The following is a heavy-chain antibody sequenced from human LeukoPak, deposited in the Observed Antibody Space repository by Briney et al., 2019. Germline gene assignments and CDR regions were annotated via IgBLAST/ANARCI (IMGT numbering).Heavy chain of an antibody. CDR2: IYNGDDT. Sequence: AGGSLRLSCVASGFTVSTNYMSWVRQAPGKGLEWVSVIYNGDDTYYADSVKGRFTISRDNSKNTLYLQMSSLRDEDTAVYYCARVLRYQLPPDYWGQGTLVTVSS. J-gene: IGHJ4*02. CDR1: GFTVSTNY. D-gene: IGHD2-2*01. V-gene: IGHV3-53*01. CDR3: ARVLRYQLPPDY.